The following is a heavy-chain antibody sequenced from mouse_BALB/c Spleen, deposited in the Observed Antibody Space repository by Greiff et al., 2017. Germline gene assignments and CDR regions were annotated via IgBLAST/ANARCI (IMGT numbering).Heavy chain of an antibody. CDR3: ARRDDGYYEGSMDY. Sequence: QSCKASGYTFTSYWMHWVKQRPGQGLEWIGEINPSNGRTNYNEKFKSKATLTVDKSSSTAYMQLSSLTSEDSAVYYCARRDDGYYEGSMDYWGQGTSVTVSS. J-gene: IGHJ4*01. V-gene: IGHV1S81*02. CDR2: INPSNGRT. CDR1: GYTFTSYW. D-gene: IGHD2-3*01.